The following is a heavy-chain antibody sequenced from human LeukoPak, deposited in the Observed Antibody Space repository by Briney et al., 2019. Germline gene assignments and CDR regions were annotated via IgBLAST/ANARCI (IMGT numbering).Heavy chain of an antibody. Sequence: PGGSLRLSCAASGFSFSSHGMSSVRQAPWKGPEWVSSISSGSDYTFYADSVKGRFTISRDNSKNTLYLQMNSLRAGDTAIYHCAKIGVIGNWYYDVWGRGTLVTVSS. CDR3: AKIGVIGNWYYDV. J-gene: IGHJ2*01. V-gene: IGHV3-23*01. CDR1: GFSFSSHG. CDR2: ISSGSDYT. D-gene: IGHD3-10*01.